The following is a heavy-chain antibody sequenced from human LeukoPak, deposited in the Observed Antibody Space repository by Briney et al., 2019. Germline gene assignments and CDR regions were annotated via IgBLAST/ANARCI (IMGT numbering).Heavy chain of an antibody. V-gene: IGHV1-18*01. Sequence: ASVKVSCRASGYTFTSYGISWVRQAPGQGLEWMGWISAYNGNTNYAQKLQGRVTMTTDTSTSTAYMELRSLRSDDTAVYYCARERLGGNWGYLFVFPPYPVRFDYWGQGTLVTVSS. CDR3: ARERLGGNWGYLFVFPPYPVRFDY. CDR2: ISAYNGNT. D-gene: IGHD7-27*01. CDR1: GYTFTSYG. J-gene: IGHJ4*02.